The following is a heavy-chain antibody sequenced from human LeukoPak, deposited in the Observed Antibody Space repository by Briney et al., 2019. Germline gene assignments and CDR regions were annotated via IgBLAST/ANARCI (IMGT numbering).Heavy chain of an antibody. D-gene: IGHD3-16*02. J-gene: IGHJ4*02. CDR2: IYYSGST. Sequence: SETLSLTCTVSGGSISSYYWSWIRQPPGKGLEWMGSIYYSGSTYYNPSLKSRVTISVDTSKNQFSLTLSSVTAADTAVYYCARHSRNTFGVVVVPNYFDYWGQGTLVTVSS. CDR1: GGSISSYY. CDR3: ARHSRNTFGVVVVPNYFDY. V-gene: IGHV4-59*05.